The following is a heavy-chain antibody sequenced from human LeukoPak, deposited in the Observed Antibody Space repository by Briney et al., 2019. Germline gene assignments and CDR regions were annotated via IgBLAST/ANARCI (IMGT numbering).Heavy chain of an antibody. CDR1: GYTFTTYS. Sequence: ASVKVSCKASGYTFTTYSMHWVRQAPGQGLEWMAIINLSGGSTDYTQKFQGRVTVTRDTSTSTVYMELSSLRSEDTAVYYCVRHNHMDVWGQGTTVTVSS. CDR2: INLSGGST. CDR3: VRHNHMDV. V-gene: IGHV1-46*01. J-gene: IGHJ6*02.